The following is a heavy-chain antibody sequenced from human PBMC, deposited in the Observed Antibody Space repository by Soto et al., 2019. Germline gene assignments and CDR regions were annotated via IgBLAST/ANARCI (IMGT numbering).Heavy chain of an antibody. CDR1: GYTFTGYY. V-gene: IGHV1-18*04. CDR3: AKDQATVRGWFDP. CDR2: ISAYNGNT. D-gene: IGHD4-17*01. J-gene: IGHJ5*01. Sequence: ASVKVSCKASGYTFTGYYMHWVRQAPGQGLEWMGWISAYNGNTNYAQKLQGRVTMTTDTSTSTAYMELRSLRAEDTAVYYCAKDQATVRGWFDPWGQGTTVTVSS.